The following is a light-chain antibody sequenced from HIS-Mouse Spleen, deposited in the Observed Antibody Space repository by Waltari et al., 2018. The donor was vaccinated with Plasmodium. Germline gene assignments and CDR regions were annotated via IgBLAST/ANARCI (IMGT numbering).Light chain of an antibody. CDR2: GTR. V-gene: IGLV1-40*01. J-gene: IGLJ3*02. Sequence: QSVLTQPPSVSGAPGQRVTISCTGSSSNIGAGYDVHWYQQLPGTAPKLLIYGTRSRPAGGPVRFSGSNAGTSASLASTGLQAEDEAEYYCQSYDSSLSGWVFGGGTKLTVL. CDR1: SSNIGAGYD. CDR3: QSYDSSLSGWV.